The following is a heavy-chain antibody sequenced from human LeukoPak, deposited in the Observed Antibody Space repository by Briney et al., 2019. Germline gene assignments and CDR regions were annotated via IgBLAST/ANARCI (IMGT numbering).Heavy chain of an antibody. D-gene: IGHD6-13*01. CDR1: GYSISSGYY. CDR2: IYYSGST. Sequence: SETLSLTCTVSGYSISSGYYWGWIRQPPGKGLEWIGSIYYSGSTYYNPSLKSRVTISVDTSKNQSSLKLSSVTAADTAVYYCARAPYSSSWYPMDAFDIWGQGTMVTVSS. V-gene: IGHV4-38-2*02. J-gene: IGHJ3*02. CDR3: ARAPYSSSWYPMDAFDI.